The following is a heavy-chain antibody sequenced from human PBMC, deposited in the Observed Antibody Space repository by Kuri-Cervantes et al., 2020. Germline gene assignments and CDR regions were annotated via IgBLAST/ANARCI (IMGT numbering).Heavy chain of an antibody. CDR1: GFTVSSNY. CDR2: IYSGGIT. V-gene: IGHV3-53*05. J-gene: IGHJ4*02. Sequence: GESLKISCAASGFTVSSNYMNWVRQTPGKGLEWVSVIYSGGITYYADSVKGRFTISRDNSKNTLYLQMNSLRAEDTAVYYCARFVLGRLDYWGQGTLVTVSS. D-gene: IGHD2-8*01. CDR3: ARFVLGRLDY.